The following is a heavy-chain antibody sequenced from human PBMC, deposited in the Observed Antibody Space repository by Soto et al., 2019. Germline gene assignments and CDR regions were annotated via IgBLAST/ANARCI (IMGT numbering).Heavy chain of an antibody. CDR2: IYSLGSS. J-gene: IGHJ5*02. CDR3: ASGLEPAP. V-gene: IGHV4-61*01. CDR1: GDSVSRGHYY. Sequence: PSSTXSLTCTVSGDSVSRGHYYVTWIRQPPGKGLEWIGYIYSLGSSDYNPSLKSRVTISLEPSKNQFSLHLTSVTAADTAVYYRASGLEPAPWGHGTLVNVYS. D-gene: IGHD1-1*01.